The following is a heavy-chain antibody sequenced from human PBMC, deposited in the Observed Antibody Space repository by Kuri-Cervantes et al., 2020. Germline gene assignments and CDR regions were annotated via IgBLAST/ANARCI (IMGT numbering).Heavy chain of an antibody. V-gene: IGHV1-18*01. D-gene: IGHD3-22*01. CDR3: ARAPYYYDSGYYYMDV. Sequence: ASVKVSCKTSGYTFGSYGISWVRQAPGQGLEWMGKISAYNGDTNYAQKLQGRVTMTTDTSTSTAYMELRSLRSDDTAVYYCARAPYYYDSGYYYMDVWGKGTTVTSP. CDR2: ISAYNGDT. CDR1: GYTFGSYG. J-gene: IGHJ6*03.